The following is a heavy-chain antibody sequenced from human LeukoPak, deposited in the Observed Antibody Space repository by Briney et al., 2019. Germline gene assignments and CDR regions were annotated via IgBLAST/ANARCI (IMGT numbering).Heavy chain of an antibody. D-gene: IGHD3-16*01. V-gene: IGHV3-23*01. CDR2: ISGSGIST. J-gene: IGHJ4*02. CDR3: AKDAVILRYFDY. Sequence: GGSLRLSCVASGFTFSSYAMTWVRQAPGKGLEWVSTISGSGISTYYADSVKGRLTISRDNSNNTLYLQLNTLRAEDTAVYYCAKDAVILRYFDYWGQGTLVTVSS. CDR1: GFTFSSYA.